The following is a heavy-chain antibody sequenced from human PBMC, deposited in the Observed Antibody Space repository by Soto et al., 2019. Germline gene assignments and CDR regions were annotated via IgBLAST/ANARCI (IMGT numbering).Heavy chain of an antibody. CDR1: GYTFTSHY. Sequence: APVKVSCKASGYTFTSHYMHRVRQAPGQRLEWMGIINPSGGSTSYAQKFQGRVTMTRDTSTSTVYMELSSLRSEDTAVYYCARAQHNPIPATAFGCFDYWGQGTLVTVSS. V-gene: IGHV1-46*03. J-gene: IGHJ4*02. D-gene: IGHD2-2*01. CDR3: ARAQHNPIPATAFGCFDY. CDR2: INPSGGST.